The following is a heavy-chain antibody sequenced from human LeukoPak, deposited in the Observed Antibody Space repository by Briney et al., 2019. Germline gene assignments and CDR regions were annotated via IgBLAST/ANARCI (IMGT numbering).Heavy chain of an antibody. V-gene: IGHV4-34*01. Sequence: SETLSLTCAVYGGSFSGYYWSWIRQPPGKGLEWIGEINHSGSTIYNPSLKGQVTISLDTSKRQCSLKLTSVTAADTAVYYCAREPGYCSGGSCYGGWFDPWGQGTLVTVSS. CDR3: AREPGYCSGGSCYGGWFDP. CDR1: GGSFSGYY. CDR2: INHSGST. D-gene: IGHD2-15*01. J-gene: IGHJ5*02.